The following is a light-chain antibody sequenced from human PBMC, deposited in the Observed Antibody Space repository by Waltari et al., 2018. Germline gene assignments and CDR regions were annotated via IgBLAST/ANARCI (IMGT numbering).Light chain of an antibody. J-gene: IGLJ1*01. V-gene: IGLV1-51*01. Sequence: QSVLTPPPSVSAAPGQKVTISCSGSTSNIGNNYVSWYQQFPGTAPKLLIYDSEKRPAGIRDRFSGSKAGTSATLDITGLQTGDDADYYCGSWDTSLSGHVFGTGTKVTVL. CDR3: GSWDTSLSGHV. CDR1: TSNIGNNY. CDR2: DSE.